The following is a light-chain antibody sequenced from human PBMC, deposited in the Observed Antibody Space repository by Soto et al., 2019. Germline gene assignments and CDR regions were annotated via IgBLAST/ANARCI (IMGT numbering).Light chain of an antibody. V-gene: IGKV3-20*01. J-gene: IGKJ1*01. CDR2: GAS. CDR3: QQYGSSPRT. CDR1: QSVSSSY. Sequence: EIVLTQSPGTLSLSPGERATLSCRASQSVSSSYLAWYQQKPGQAPRLLIYGASSRATGIPDRFSGSGSGTDFTLTVSSLEPEDFALYYCQQYGSSPRTFGQGTKVDNK.